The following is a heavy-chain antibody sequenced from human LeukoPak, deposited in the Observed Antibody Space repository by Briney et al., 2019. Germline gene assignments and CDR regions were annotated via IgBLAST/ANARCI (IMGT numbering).Heavy chain of an antibody. CDR3: AKDGRTFPH. CDR1: GFTFSIYW. J-gene: IGHJ4*02. D-gene: IGHD2/OR15-2a*01. Sequence: QPGGSLRLSCAASGFTFSIYWMYWVRQAPGKGLVWVSRINFDGSSTSYADSVKGRLTISRDNAKNTLYLQMNSLRAEDTAVYYCAKDGRTFPHWGQGTLVTVSS. V-gene: IGHV3-74*01. CDR2: INFDGSST.